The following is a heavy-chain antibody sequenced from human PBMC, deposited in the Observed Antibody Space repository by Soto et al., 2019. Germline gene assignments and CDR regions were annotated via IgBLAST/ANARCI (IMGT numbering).Heavy chain of an antibody. CDR1: GFTFSSYG. D-gene: IGHD6-19*01. J-gene: IGHJ3*02. CDR2: ISYDGSNK. V-gene: IGHV3-30*18. Sequence: QVQLVESGGGVVQPGRSLRLSCAASGFTFSSYGMHWVRQAPGKGLEWVAVISYDGSNKYYADSVKGRFTISRDNSKNTLYLRMNSLRAEDTAVYYCAKVGDSSGWYEPAFDIWGQGTMVTVSS. CDR3: AKVGDSSGWYEPAFDI.